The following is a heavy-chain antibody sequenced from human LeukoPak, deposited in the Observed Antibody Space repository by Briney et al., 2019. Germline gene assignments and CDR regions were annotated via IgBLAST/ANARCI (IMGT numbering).Heavy chain of an antibody. CDR2: IYHSGST. CDR1: GYSISSGYY. J-gene: IGHJ4*02. CDR3: ASLLGDIVVVPAAMYSSSSYYFEY. Sequence: SETLSLTCTVSGYSISSGYYWGWIRQPPGKGLEWIGSIYHSGSTYYNPSLKSRVTISVDTSKNQFSLKLSSVTAADTAVYYCASLLGDIVVVPAAMYSSSSYYFEYWGQGTLVTVSS. V-gene: IGHV4-38-2*02. D-gene: IGHD2-2*01.